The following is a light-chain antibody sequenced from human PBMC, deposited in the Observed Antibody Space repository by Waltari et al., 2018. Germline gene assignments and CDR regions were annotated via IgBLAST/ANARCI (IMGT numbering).Light chain of an antibody. CDR1: SSNIGRDT. V-gene: IGLV1-44*01. CDR2: KNN. CDR3: VAWDHSLNAYV. Sequence: QSVLTQPPSASGTPGQRVTISCSGGSSNIGRDTVSWYQQLPGTAPKLLIYKNNQRPAGVPDRFSGSKSGTSASLAISGLQSEDEADYYCVAWDHSLNAYVFGTGTKVSAL. J-gene: IGLJ1*01.